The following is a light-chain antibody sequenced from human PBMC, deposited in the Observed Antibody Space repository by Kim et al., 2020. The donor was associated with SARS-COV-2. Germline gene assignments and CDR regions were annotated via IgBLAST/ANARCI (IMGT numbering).Light chain of an antibody. CDR1: NIGSKN. V-gene: IGLV3-9*01. J-gene: IGLJ1*01. Sequence: SVALGQTARITGGGNNIGSKNVHWYQQKPGQAPVLVIYRDGNRPSGIPERFSGSNSGNTATLTISRAQAGDEADYYCQVWDSSTYVFGTGTKVTVL. CDR3: QVWDSSTYV. CDR2: RDG.